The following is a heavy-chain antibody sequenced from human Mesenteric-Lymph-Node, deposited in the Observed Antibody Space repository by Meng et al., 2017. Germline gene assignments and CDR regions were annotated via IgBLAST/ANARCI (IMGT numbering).Heavy chain of an antibody. V-gene: IGHV3-21*01. Sequence: GESLKISCAASGFTFSGYGMNWVRQPPGQGLEWVSSMSSSSSRIYYAASLKGRFTISRDNAKNSLYLQMNSLRAEDTAVYYCARDSSGWYLDYYGMDVWGQGTTVTVSS. CDR2: MSSSSSRI. D-gene: IGHD6-19*01. CDR1: GFTFSGYG. CDR3: ARDSSGWYLDYYGMDV. J-gene: IGHJ6*02.